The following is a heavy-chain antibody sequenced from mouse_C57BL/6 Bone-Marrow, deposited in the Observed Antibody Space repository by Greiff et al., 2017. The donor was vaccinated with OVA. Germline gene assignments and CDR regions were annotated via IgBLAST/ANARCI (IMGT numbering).Heavy chain of an antibody. D-gene: IGHD2-5*01. V-gene: IGHV5-16*01. CDR2: INYDGSST. CDR3: ARDCAYYSNYDPYWYFDV. Sequence: DVHLVESEGGLVQPGSSMKLSCTASGFTFSDYYMAWVRQVPEKGLEWVANINYDGSSTYYLDSLKSRFIISRDNAKNILYLQMSSLKSEDTATYYCARDCAYYSNYDPYWYFDVWGTGTTVTVSS. CDR1: GFTFSDYY. J-gene: IGHJ1*03.